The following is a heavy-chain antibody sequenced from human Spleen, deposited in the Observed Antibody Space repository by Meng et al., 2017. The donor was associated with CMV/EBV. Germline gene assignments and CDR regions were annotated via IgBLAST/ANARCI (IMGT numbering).Heavy chain of an antibody. V-gene: IGHV1-46*01. CDR1: GYIFSGSY. J-gene: IGHJ6*02. CDR2: IDPSGGDT. CDR3: ASYCSDGICHSGYGMDV. Sequence: SCKASGYIFSGSYIHWVRQAPGQGLEWMGIIDPSGGDTTYAQKFQGRVTMTRDTSTSTVYMEVSSLRSEDTAVYYCASYCSDGICHSGYGMDVWGQGTTVTVSS. D-gene: IGHD2-15*01.